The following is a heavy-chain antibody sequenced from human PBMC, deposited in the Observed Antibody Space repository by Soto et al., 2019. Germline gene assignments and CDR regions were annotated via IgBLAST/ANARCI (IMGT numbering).Heavy chain of an antibody. D-gene: IGHD3-10*01. CDR3: ARRMVRGVTAQYYYYGMDV. J-gene: IGHJ6*02. Sequence: SETLSLTCTVSGGSISSGGYYWSWIRLHPGKGLEWIGYIYYSGSTYYNPSLKSRVTISVDTSKNQFSLKLSSVTAADTAVYYCARRMVRGVTAQYYYYGMDVWGQGTTATVSS. CDR2: IYYSGST. V-gene: IGHV4-31*03. CDR1: GGSISSGGYY.